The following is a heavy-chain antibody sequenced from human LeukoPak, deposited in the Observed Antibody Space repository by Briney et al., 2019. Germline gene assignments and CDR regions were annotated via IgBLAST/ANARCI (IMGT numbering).Heavy chain of an antibody. J-gene: IGHJ4*02. V-gene: IGHV3-11*01. Sequence: GGSLRLSCAASGFTFSDYYMSWIRQAPGKGLEWVSYISSSGSTMYYADSVKGRFTISRDNAKNSLYLQMNSLRAEDTAVYYCARDGHSISSKTLNFDYWGQGTLVTVSS. D-gene: IGHD6-13*01. CDR3: ARDGHSISSKTLNFDY. CDR2: ISSSGSTM. CDR1: GFTFSDYY.